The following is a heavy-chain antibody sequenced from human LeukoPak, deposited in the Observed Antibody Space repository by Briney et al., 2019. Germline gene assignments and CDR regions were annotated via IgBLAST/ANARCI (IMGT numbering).Heavy chain of an antibody. J-gene: IGHJ4*02. D-gene: IGHD5-12*01. CDR3: ARSYSNIVAFDY. Sequence: GRSLRLSCAASGFTFSSHAMHWVRQAPGKGLEWVAVISYDGSNKYYADSVKGRFTISRDNSKNTLYLQMNSLRAEDTAVYYCARSYSNIVAFDYWGQGTLVTVSS. CDR1: GFTFSSHA. V-gene: IGHV3-30-3*01. CDR2: ISYDGSNK.